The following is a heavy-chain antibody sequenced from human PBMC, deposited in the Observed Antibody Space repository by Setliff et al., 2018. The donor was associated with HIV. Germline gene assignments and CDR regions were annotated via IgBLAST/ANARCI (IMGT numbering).Heavy chain of an antibody. CDR3: ARSTYYYGSGKGSGWFFDY. CDR2: IYYSGST. CDR1: GGSISSSSYY. Sequence: PSETLSLTCTVSGGSISSSSYYWGWIRQPPGKGLEWIGSIYYSGSTYYNPSLKSRVTISVDTSKNQFSLKLSSVTAADTAVYYCARSTYYYGSGKGSGWFFDYWGQGTLVTVSS. D-gene: IGHD3-10*01. J-gene: IGHJ4*02. V-gene: IGHV4-39*01.